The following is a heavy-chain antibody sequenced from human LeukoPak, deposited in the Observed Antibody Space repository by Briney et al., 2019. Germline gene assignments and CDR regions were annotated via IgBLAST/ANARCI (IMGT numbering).Heavy chain of an antibody. J-gene: IGHJ4*02. CDR1: GGSISSYY. Sequence: SETLSLTCTVSGGSISSYYWSWIRQPPGKGLEWIGYIYYSGSTNYNPSLKSRVTISVDTSKNQFSLKLSSLTAADTAVYYCARGATLGYWGQGTLVTVSS. CDR3: ARGATLGY. V-gene: IGHV4-59*01. D-gene: IGHD3-16*01. CDR2: IYYSGST.